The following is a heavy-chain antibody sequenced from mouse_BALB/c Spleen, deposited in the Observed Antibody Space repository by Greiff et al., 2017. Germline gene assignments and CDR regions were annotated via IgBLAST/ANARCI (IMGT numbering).Heavy chain of an antibody. CDR3: ARHDYGYFAMDY. D-gene: IGHD1-2*01. J-gene: IGHJ4*01. Sequence: DVKLQESGPGLVKPSQSLSLTCTVTGYSITSDYAWNWIRQFPGNKLEWMGYISYSGSTSYNPSLKSRISITRDTSKNQFFLQLNSVTTEDTATYYCARHDYGYFAMDYWGQGTSVTVSS. V-gene: IGHV3-2*02. CDR1: GYSITSDYA. CDR2: ISYSGST.